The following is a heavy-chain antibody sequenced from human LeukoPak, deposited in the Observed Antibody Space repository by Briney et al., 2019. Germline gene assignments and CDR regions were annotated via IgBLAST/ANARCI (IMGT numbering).Heavy chain of an antibody. CDR3: ASPPIVDTAMASDY. V-gene: IGHV4-34*01. Sequence: SETLSLTCAVYGGSFSGYYWSWIRQPPGKGLEWIGEINHSGSTNYNPSLKSRVTISVDTSKNQFSLKLSSVTAADTAVYYCASPPIVDTAMASDYWGQGTLVTVSS. CDR2: INHSGST. D-gene: IGHD5-18*01. J-gene: IGHJ4*02. CDR1: GGSFSGYY.